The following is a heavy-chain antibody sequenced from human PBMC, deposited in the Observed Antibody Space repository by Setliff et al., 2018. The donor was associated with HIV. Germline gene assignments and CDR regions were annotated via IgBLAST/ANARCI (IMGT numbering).Heavy chain of an antibody. Sequence: ASEKAACKVSGYRLTELSIHRVRQAPGEGLEWMGGFDPEDDETVYAEKFQGRVTMTEDTSTDTAYMALSSLRSEDTSMYYCATSGFYDNLTGPTSGVFDIWGQGTMVTVSS. V-gene: IGHV1-24*01. CDR3: ATSGFYDNLTGPTSGVFDI. J-gene: IGHJ3*02. D-gene: IGHD3-9*01. CDR2: FDPEDDET. CDR1: GYRLTELS.